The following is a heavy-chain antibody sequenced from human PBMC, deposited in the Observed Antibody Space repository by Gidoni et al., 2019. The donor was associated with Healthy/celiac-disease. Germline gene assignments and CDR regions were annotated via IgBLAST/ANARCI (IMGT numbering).Heavy chain of an antibody. CDR3: AKSWSKRNDFWSGYYVY. CDR1: GFTFRSYG. D-gene: IGHD3-3*01. V-gene: IGHV3-30*18. CDR2: ISYDGSNK. J-gene: IGHJ4*02. Sequence: QVQLVESGGGVVQPGRSLRLSCAASGFTFRSYGMHWVRQAPGKGLEWVAVISYDGSNKYYADSVKGRFTISRDNSKNTLYLQMNSLRAEDTAVYYCAKSWSKRNDFWSGYYVYWGQGTLVTVSS.